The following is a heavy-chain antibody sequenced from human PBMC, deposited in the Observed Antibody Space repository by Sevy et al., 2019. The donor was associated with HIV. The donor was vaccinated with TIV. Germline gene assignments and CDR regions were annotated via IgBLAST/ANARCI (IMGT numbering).Heavy chain of an antibody. Sequence: GESLKISCKGSGYSFTSYWIGWVRQMPGKGLEWMGIIYPGDSDTRYSPSFQGQVTISADKSISIAYLQWSSLKASDTATYYCARLGIDYYDSSGYYINKCYFDYWGQGTLVTVSS. CDR3: ARLGIDYYDSSGYYINKCYFDY. D-gene: IGHD3-22*01. V-gene: IGHV5-51*01. CDR2: IYPGDSDT. J-gene: IGHJ4*02. CDR1: GYSFTSYW.